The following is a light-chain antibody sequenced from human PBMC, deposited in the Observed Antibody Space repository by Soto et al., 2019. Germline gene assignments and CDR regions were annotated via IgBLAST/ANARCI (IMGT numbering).Light chain of an antibody. V-gene: IGLV1-40*01. Sequence: QSVLTQPPSVSGAPGQRVTIPCTGTTPNIGAGYDVHWYQQLLGTAPKLLIYDNSNRPSGVPDRFSGSKSGTSASLAITGLQAEDEADYYCQSYDSSLSGSVFGGGTQLTVL. CDR2: DNS. J-gene: IGLJ7*01. CDR1: TPNIGAGYD. CDR3: QSYDSSLSGSV.